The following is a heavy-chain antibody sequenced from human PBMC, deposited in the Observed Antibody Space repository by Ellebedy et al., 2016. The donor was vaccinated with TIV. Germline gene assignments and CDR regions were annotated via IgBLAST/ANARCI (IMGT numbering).Heavy chain of an antibody. D-gene: IGHD6-19*01. CDR2: ISYDGSNQ. Sequence: GGSLRLSSSASGFTLGHFAMHWVRQAPGKGLEWVAVISYDGSNQYYADSVRGRFTVSRDNSKNTMNLQMNSLRFDDTAVYYCARDGARIPLAVEYYFASWGQGTLVTVSS. CDR1: GFTLGHFA. CDR3: ARDGARIPLAVEYYFAS. V-gene: IGHV3-30-3*01. J-gene: IGHJ4*02.